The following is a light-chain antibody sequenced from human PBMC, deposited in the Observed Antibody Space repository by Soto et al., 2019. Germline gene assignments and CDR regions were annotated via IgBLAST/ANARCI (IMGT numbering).Light chain of an antibody. J-gene: IGLJ1*01. V-gene: IGLV2-14*01. CDR3: NSYSSSTFYV. CDR2: QVT. Sequence: QSALAQPASVSGSPGQSITISCTESSSDIASFNYVSWYQQYPGKAPKLLIYQVTSRASGVSHRFSGSKFGDTASLTISGLQPEDEAEYYCNSYSSSTFYVFGTGTKGTVL. CDR1: SSDIASFNY.